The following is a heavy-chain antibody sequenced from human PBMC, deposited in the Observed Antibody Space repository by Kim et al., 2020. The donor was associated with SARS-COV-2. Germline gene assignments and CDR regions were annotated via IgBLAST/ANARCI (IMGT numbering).Heavy chain of an antibody. CDR2: IRSKAYGGTT. Sequence: GGSLRLSCTASGFTFGDYAMSWVRQAPGKGLEWVGFIRSKAYGGTTEYAASVKGRFTISRDDSKSIAYLQMNSLKTEDTAVYYCTSIDVLRYFDSHYYYGMDVWGQGPTVTVSS. V-gene: IGHV3-49*04. D-gene: IGHD3-9*01. J-gene: IGHJ6*02. CDR1: GFTFGDYA. CDR3: TSIDVLRYFDSHYYYGMDV.